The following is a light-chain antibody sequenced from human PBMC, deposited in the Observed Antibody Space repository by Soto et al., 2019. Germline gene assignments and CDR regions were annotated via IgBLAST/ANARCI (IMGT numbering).Light chain of an antibody. CDR2: DVS. Sequence: QSALTQPASVSGSPGQSITISCTGTSSDVGAYNYDSWYQQYPGEAPKVIIYDVSHRPAGVSNRFSGSKSGNTASLTISGLQTQEEADYYCSSYTSGTTYVFGTGTKLTVL. V-gene: IGLV2-14*01. CDR3: SSYTSGTTYV. CDR1: SSDVGAYNY. J-gene: IGLJ1*01.